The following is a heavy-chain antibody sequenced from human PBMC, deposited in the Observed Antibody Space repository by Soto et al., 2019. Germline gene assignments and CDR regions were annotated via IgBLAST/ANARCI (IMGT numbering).Heavy chain of an antibody. V-gene: IGHV3-11*01. CDR3: ARDQRFGESFYYYGMDV. CDR1: GFTFSDYY. CDR2: ISSSGSTI. J-gene: IGHJ6*02. Sequence: QVQLVESGGGLVKPGGSLRLSCAASGFTFSDYYMSWIRQAPGKGLEWVSYISSSGSTIYYADSVKGRFTISRDNAKNSLYQQKNSLRAEDTAVYYCARDQRFGESFYYYGMDVWGQGTTVTVSS. D-gene: IGHD3-16*01.